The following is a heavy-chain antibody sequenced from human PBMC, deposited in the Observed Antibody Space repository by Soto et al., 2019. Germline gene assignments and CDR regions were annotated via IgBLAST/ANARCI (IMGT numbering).Heavy chain of an antibody. CDR3: ARRMTWSLWCFDL. D-gene: IGHD3-10*01. V-gene: IGHV1-8*01. Sequence: QVQLLKSGAEVKKPGASVRVSCRASGYTFKNYDINWVRRAPGQGLEWMGWMNPNSGNTAYAQKFQDRVTMTSDTSTRTSYMELSSLTAEDTALYYCARRMTWSLWCFDLWGSGTQVTVSS. CDR1: GYTFKNYD. J-gene: IGHJ2*01. CDR2: MNPNSGNT.